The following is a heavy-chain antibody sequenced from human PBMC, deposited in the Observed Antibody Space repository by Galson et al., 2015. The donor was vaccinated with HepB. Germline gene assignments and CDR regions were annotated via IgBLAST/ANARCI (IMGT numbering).Heavy chain of an antibody. J-gene: IGHJ6*03. CDR3: AKVGAPTIYYYYMDV. CDR2: ISGSGGST. D-gene: IGHD1-26*01. CDR1: GFTFSNAW. V-gene: IGHV3-23*01. Sequence: SLRLSCAASGFTFSNAWMSWVRQAPGKGLEWVSAISGSGGSTYYADSVKGRFTISRDNSKNTLYLQMNSLRAEDTAVYYCAKVGAPTIYYYYMDVWGKGTTVTVSS.